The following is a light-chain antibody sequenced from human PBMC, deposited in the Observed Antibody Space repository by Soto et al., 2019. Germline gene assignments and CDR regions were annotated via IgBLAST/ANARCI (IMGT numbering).Light chain of an antibody. Sequence: EIVLTQSPGTLSLSLGERATLSCRASQSVSSNYLAWYQQKPGQAPRLLIYGTSSRATGLPDRFSGSGSGTDFTLTISRLEPEDFAVYYCQQYGNSPRYSFGQGTKLEIK. J-gene: IGKJ2*03. CDR1: QSVSSNY. CDR2: GTS. V-gene: IGKV3-20*01. CDR3: QQYGNSPRYS.